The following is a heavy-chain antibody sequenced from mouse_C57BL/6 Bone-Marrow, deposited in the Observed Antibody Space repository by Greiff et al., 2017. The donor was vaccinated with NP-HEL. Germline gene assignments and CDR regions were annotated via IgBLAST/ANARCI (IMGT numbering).Heavy chain of an antibody. CDR2: INPNNGGT. Sequence: VQLQQSGPELVKPGASVKISCKASGYTFTDYYMNWVKQSHGKSLEWIGDINPNNGGTSYNQKFKGKATLTVDKSSSTAYMELRSLTSEDSAVYYGARQELRAWFAYWGQGTLVTVSA. CDR1: GYTFTDYY. D-gene: IGHD1-1*01. CDR3: ARQELRAWFAY. J-gene: IGHJ3*01. V-gene: IGHV1-26*01.